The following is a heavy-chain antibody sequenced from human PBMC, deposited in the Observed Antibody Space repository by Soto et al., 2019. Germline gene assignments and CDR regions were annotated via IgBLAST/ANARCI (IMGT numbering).Heavy chain of an antibody. D-gene: IGHD4-17*01. CDR1: GGSISSYY. CDR3: ASRYGDAFDI. CDR2: IYYSGST. Sequence: QVQLQESGPGLVKPSETLSLTCTVSGGSISSYYWSWIRQPPGKGLEWIGYIYYSGSTNYNPSLNSRATFSVDTSKNQFSLTLSSVTAADTAVYYCASRYGDAFDIWGQWTMVTVSS. J-gene: IGHJ3*02. V-gene: IGHV4-59*08.